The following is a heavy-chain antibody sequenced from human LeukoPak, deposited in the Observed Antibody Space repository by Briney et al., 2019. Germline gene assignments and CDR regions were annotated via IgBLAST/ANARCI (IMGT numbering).Heavy chain of an antibody. CDR1: GFTFCDYA. CDR3: TRTSTIFGVVTNFDY. D-gene: IGHD3-3*01. CDR2: IRSKAYGGTT. Sequence: PGRSLRLSCTASGFTFCDYAMSWVRQAPGKGLEWVGFIRSKAYGGTTEYAASVKGRFTISRDDSKSIAYLQMNTLKTEDTAVYYCTRTSTIFGVVTNFDYWGQGTLVTVSS. J-gene: IGHJ4*02. V-gene: IGHV3-49*04.